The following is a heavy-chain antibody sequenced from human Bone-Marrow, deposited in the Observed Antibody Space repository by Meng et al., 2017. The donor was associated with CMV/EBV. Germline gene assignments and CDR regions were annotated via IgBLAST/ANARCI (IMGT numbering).Heavy chain of an antibody. CDR2: IYYSGSN. CDR3: ARDLTVTTSYYYGMDV. Sequence: SETLSLTCAVYGGSFSGYYLSWIRQPPGKGLEWIGSIYYSGSNYYNPSLKSRVTISVDTSKNQFSLKLSSVTAADTAVYYCARDLTVTTSYYYGMDVWGQGTTVTVSS. CDR1: GGSFSGYY. D-gene: IGHD4-17*01. J-gene: IGHJ6*02. V-gene: IGHV4-34*01.